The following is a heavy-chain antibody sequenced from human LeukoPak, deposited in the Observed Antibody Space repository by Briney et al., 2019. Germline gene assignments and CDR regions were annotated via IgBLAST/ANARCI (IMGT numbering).Heavy chain of an antibody. CDR3: ARVSRSFDGGYNWFDP. V-gene: IGHV1-2*02. CDR2: INPNSGGT. CDR1: GYTFTGYY. J-gene: IGHJ5*02. D-gene: IGHD3-3*01. Sequence: GASVKVSCKASGYTFTGYYMHWVRQAPGQGLEWMGWINPNSGGTNYAQKFQGRVTMTRDTSISTAYMELSSLRSEDTAVYYCARVSRSFDGGYNWFDPWGQGTLVTVSS.